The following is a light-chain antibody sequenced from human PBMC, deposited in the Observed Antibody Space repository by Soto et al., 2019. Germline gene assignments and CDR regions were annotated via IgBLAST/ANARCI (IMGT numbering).Light chain of an antibody. CDR3: CSYAGTYTWV. Sequence: QSALTQPASVSGSPGQSITISCTGTSRDVGSYNLVSWYQQHPGKAPKLMIFEDNKRPSLISNRFSGSKSGNTASLTISGLQADDEAHYYCCSYAGTYTWVFGGGTQLTVL. CDR2: EDN. CDR1: SRDVGSYNL. V-gene: IGLV2-23*01. J-gene: IGLJ3*02.